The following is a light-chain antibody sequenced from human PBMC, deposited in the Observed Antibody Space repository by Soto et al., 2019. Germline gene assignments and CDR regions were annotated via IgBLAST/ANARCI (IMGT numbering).Light chain of an antibody. V-gene: IGKV1-39*01. CDR2: STS. J-gene: IGKJ1*01. CDR1: QSISEY. CDR3: LQPYTTPWT. Sequence: DIQMTQSPSSLSASVGDRVTITCRAGQSISEYLSWYQQKPGKAPKLLIYSTSTLQSGVPSRFSCSGSGTDFTLTISSLQPEDFATYYCLQPYTTPWTFGPGTKVEIK.